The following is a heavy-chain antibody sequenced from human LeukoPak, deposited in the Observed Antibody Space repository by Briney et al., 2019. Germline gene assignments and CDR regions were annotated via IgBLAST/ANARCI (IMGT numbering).Heavy chain of an antibody. CDR2: TYYRSKWYN. J-gene: IGHJ4*02. V-gene: IGHV6-1*01. Sequence: SQTLSLTCAISGASVSGNSAAWNWIRQSPSRGLEWLGRTYYRSKWYNDYAVSVKSRITINPDTSKNQFSLQLNSVTPEDTAVYYCARDDAVGSGSYDYFDYWGQGTLVTVSS. CDR1: GASVSGNSAA. CDR3: ARDDAVGSGSYDYFDY. D-gene: IGHD3-10*01.